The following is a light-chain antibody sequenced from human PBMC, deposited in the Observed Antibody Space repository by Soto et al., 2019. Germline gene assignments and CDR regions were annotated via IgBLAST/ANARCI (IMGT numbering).Light chain of an antibody. CDR1: SSDVGSYNL. V-gene: IGLV2-23*01. J-gene: IGLJ2*01. CDR3: CSYAGSSTPV. CDR2: EGS. Sequence: QSVLTQPASVSGSPGQSITISCTGTSSDVGSYNLVSWYQQHPGKAPKLMIYEGSKRPSGGSNRFSGSKSGNTASLTISGLQAEDEADYYCCSYAGSSTPVFGGGTKLTVL.